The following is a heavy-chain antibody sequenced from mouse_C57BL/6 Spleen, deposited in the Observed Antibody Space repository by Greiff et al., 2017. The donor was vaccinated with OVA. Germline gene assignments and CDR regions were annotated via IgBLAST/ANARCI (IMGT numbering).Heavy chain of an antibody. V-gene: IGHV1-85*01. J-gene: IGHJ3*01. CDR2: IYPRDGST. D-gene: IGHD2-1*01. CDR3: AKSYGNYGAY. Sequence: VKLMESGPELVKPGASVKLSCKASGYTFTSYDINWVKQRPGQGLEWIGWIYPRDGSTKYNEKFKGKATLTVDTSSSTAYMELHSLTSEDSAVYFCAKSYGNYGAYWGQGTLVTVSA. CDR1: GYTFTSYD.